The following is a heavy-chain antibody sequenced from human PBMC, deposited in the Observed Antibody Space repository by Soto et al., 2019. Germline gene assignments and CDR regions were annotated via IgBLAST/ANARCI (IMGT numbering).Heavy chain of an antibody. Sequence: GGSLRLSCAASGFTVSSNYMSWVRQAPGKGLEWVSVIYSGGSTYYADSLKGRFTISRDKSKNTLYLQMNSLTAEDTAVYYCARDPRRGHYYYYMDVWGKGTTVTFSS. CDR3: ARDPRRGHYYYYMDV. CDR1: GFTVSSNY. CDR2: IYSGGST. V-gene: IGHV3-53*01. J-gene: IGHJ6*03.